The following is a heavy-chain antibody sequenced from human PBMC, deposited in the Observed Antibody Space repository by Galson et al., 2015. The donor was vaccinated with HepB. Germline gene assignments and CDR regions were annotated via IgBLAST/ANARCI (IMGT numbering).Heavy chain of an antibody. CDR2: IIPIFGTA. J-gene: IGHJ5*02. D-gene: IGHD5-12*01. V-gene: IGHV1-69*13. CDR3: ARGWLRLTNWFDH. CDR1: GGTFSSYA. Sequence: SVKVSCKASGGTFSSYAISWVRQAPGQGLEWMGGIIPIFGTANYAQKFQGRVTITADESTSTAYMELSSLRSEDTAVYYCARGWLRLTNWFDHWGQGTLVTVSS.